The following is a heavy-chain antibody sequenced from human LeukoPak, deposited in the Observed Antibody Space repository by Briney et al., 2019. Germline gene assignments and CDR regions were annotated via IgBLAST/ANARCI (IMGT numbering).Heavy chain of an antibody. D-gene: IGHD4-17*01. J-gene: IGHJ3*02. CDR1: DDSFSSHY. CDR3: ARDLVTVTKGFDI. CDR2: ISYIGST. V-gene: IGHV4-59*11. Sequence: SETLSLTCAVSDDSFSSHYWTWIRQPPGKGLEWIGYISYIGSTNYNPSVKSQVTISIDTSKNQFSLQLTSVTAADTAVYYCARDLVTVTKGFDIWGQGTMVSVSS.